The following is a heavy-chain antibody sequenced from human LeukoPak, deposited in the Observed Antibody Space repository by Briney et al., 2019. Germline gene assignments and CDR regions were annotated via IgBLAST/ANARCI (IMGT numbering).Heavy chain of an antibody. D-gene: IGHD6-6*01. V-gene: IGHV1-3*01. J-gene: IGHJ3*02. CDR1: GYTFTSYA. Sequence: EASVKVSCTASGYTFTSYAMHWVRQAPGQRLEWMGWINAGNGNTKYSQKFQGRVTITRDTSASTAYMELSSLRSEDTAVYYCAIASIAAPDAFDIWGQGTMVTVSS. CDR3: AIASIAAPDAFDI. CDR2: INAGNGNT.